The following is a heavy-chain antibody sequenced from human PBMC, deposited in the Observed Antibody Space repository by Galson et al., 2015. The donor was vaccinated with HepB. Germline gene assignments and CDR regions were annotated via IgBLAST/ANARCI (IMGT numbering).Heavy chain of an antibody. V-gene: IGHV1-18*04. CDR1: GYTFTSYG. D-gene: IGHD3-3*01. CDR2: ISAYNGNT. CDR3: ARGVTIFGVVKGAFDI. Sequence: SVKVSCKASGYTFTSYGISWVRQAPGQGLEWMGWISAYNGNTNYAQKLQGRVTMTTDTSTSTAYMELRSLRSDDTAVYYCARGVTIFGVVKGAFDIWGQGTMVTVSS. J-gene: IGHJ3*02.